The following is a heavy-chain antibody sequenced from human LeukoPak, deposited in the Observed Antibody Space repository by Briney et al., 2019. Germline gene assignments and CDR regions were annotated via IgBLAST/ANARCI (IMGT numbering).Heavy chain of an antibody. CDR3: AREIGGGYGDYYYYYMDV. V-gene: IGHV3-48*03. CDR1: GFTFSSYE. J-gene: IGHJ6*03. CDR2: ISSSGSTI. D-gene: IGHD5-12*01. Sequence: PGGSLRLSCAASGFTFSSYEMNWVRQAPGKGLEWVPYISSSGSTIYYADSVKGRFTISRDNAKNSLYLQMNSLRAEDTAVYYCAREIGGGYGDYYYYYMDVWGKGTTVTISS.